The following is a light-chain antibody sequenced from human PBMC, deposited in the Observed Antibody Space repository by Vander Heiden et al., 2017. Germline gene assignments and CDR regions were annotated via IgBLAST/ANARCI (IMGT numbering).Light chain of an antibody. CDR1: SSNVVADYD. J-gene: IGLJ2*01. V-gene: IGLV1-40*01. Sequence: QSVLTQPPSAPGPPGQSVTISCTGGSSNVVADYDVHWYQQHPGTAPKLLIYGNANRPSGVPDRFSGSRSGTSASLAITRLQAEDEADYYCQSYDSSRSSVVFAGGTKLTVL. CDR2: GNA. CDR3: QSYDSSRSSVV.